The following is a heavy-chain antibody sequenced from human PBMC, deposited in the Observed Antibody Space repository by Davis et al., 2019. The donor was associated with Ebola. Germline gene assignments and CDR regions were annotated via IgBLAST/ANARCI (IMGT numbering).Heavy chain of an antibody. J-gene: IGHJ6*02. CDR2: IWYDGSNK. CDR3: ARTGGYSYGRYYYYYGMDV. V-gene: IGHV3-33*08. CDR1: GFTFSSYG. D-gene: IGHD5-18*01. Sequence: GESLKISCAASGFTFSSYGMHWVRQAPGKGLEWVAVIWYDGSNKYYADSVKGRFTISRDNSKNTLYLQMNSLRAEDTAVYYCARTGGYSYGRYYYYYGMDVWGQGTTVTVSS.